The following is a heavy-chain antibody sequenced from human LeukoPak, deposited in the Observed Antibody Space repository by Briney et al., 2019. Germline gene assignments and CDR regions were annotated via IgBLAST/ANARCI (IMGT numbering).Heavy chain of an antibody. V-gene: IGHV5-51*01. D-gene: IGHD3-3*01. CDR1: GYSFTSYW. J-gene: IGHJ4*02. CDR2: IYPGDSDT. CDR3: ARQEGYDFWSGYFDY. Sequence: GESLKISCKGSGYSFTSYWIGWVRQMPGKGLEWMGIIYPGDSDTRYSPSFQGQVTISADKSIRTAYLQWSSLKASDTAMYYCARQEGYDFWSGYFDYWGQGTLVTVSS.